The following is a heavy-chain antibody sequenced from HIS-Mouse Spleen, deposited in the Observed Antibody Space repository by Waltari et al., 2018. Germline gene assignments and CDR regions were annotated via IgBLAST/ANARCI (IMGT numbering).Heavy chain of an antibody. Sequence: QVQLVESGGGVVQPGRSLSLSCAASGFPLRSYGMHWVRQAPGKGLEWVAVISYDGSNKYYADSVKGRFTISRDNSKNTLYLQMNSLRAEDTAVYYCAKDKHHAFDYWGQGTLVTVSS. CDR3: AKDKHHAFDY. CDR2: ISYDGSNK. CDR1: GFPLRSYG. J-gene: IGHJ4*02. V-gene: IGHV3-30*18.